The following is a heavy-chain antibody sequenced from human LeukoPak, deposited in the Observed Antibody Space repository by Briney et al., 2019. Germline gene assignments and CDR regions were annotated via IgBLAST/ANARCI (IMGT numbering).Heavy chain of an antibody. J-gene: IGHJ6*02. D-gene: IGHD6-13*01. CDR3: AREYSSPGNYYYGMDV. CDR2: INPNSGGT. V-gene: IGHV1-2*06. Sequence: GASVKVSCKASGYTLTDYYMHWVRQAPGQGLEWMGRINPNSGGTNYAQKFQGRVTMTRDTSISTVYMELSSLRSEDTAVYYCAREYSSPGNYYYGMDVWGQGTTVTVSS. CDR1: GYTLTDYY.